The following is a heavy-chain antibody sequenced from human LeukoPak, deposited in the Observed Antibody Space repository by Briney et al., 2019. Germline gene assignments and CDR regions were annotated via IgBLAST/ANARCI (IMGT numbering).Heavy chain of an antibody. V-gene: IGHV5-51*01. CDR2: IYPGDSGT. CDR3: ARSPVPATIVARAFDV. J-gene: IGHJ3*01. Sequence: GESLKISCKASGYSFTNYWIGWVRQVPGQGLEWMGIIYPGDSGTRYSPSFQGQVTISADKSITTASLQWSSLKASDSAIYYCARSPVPATIVARAFDVWGPGTMVTVSS. D-gene: IGHD2-2*02. CDR1: GYSFTNYW.